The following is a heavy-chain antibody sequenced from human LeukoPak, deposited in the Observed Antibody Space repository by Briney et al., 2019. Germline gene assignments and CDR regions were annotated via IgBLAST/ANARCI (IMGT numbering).Heavy chain of an antibody. D-gene: IGHD3-22*01. CDR1: GYTFTSYG. J-gene: IGHJ4*02. CDR3: ARASNYYDTTTYYDY. Sequence: GASVKVSCKASGYTFTSYGISWVRQAPGQGLEWMGWISAYNGNTNYAQKLQGRVTMTTDTSTSTAYMELRSLRSEDTAVYYCARASNYYDTTTYYDYWGQGTLVTVSS. CDR2: ISAYNGNT. V-gene: IGHV1-18*01.